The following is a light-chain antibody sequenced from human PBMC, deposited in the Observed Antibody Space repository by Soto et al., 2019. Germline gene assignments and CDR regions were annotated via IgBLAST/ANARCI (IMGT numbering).Light chain of an antibody. Sequence: IQMTRSPSTLSASVVDIVATTVRASQFVSSFLGWYQQKPGKVPKLLIFDVSILASGVPSRFSGSGSGTEFTLTISSLQTEDFATYSCQQYYISWSFGQGTKVDIK. CDR2: DVS. CDR1: QFVSSF. CDR3: QQYYISWS. V-gene: IGKV1-5*01. J-gene: IGKJ1*01.